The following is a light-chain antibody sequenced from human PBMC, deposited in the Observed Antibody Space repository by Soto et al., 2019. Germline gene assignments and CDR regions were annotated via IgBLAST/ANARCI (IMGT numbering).Light chain of an antibody. J-gene: IGKJ5*01. CDR3: QQRSNLPPT. Sequence: LTQSPATLSVTPGERAILSCRASESVSKYLAWYQQKPGQAPRLLIYDASNRATGIPDRFSGGGSGTDFTLTISSLEPEDFAVYYCQQRSNLPPTFGQGTRLEIK. CDR2: DAS. V-gene: IGKV3-11*01. CDR1: ESVSKY.